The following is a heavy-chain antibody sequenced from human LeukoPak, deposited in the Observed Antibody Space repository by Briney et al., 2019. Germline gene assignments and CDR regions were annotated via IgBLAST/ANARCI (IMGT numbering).Heavy chain of an antibody. D-gene: IGHD3-10*01. Sequence: SETLSLTCAVSGGSVNSGSYYWSWIRQHPGKGLEWIGYIYYTGITNYNPSLKSRVTISVDTSKNQFSLNLNSVTAADTAVYYCARSMVRGVIVFDYWGQGTLVTVSS. CDR1: GGSVNSGSYY. V-gene: IGHV4-61*01. CDR2: IYYTGIT. J-gene: IGHJ4*02. CDR3: ARSMVRGVIVFDY.